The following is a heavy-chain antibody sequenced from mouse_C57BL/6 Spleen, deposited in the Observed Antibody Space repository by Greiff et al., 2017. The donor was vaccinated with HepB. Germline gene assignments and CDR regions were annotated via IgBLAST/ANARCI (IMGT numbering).Heavy chain of an antibody. J-gene: IGHJ3*01. CDR2: IDPSDSYT. Sequence: QVQLQQPGAELVMPGASVKLSCKASGYTFTSYWMHWVKQRPGQGLEWIGEIDPSDSYTNYNQKFKGKSTLTVDKSSSTAYMQLSSLTSEDSAVYYCARNDGSSLFAYWGQGTLVTFSA. V-gene: IGHV1-69*01. D-gene: IGHD1-1*01. CDR1: GYTFTSYW. CDR3: ARNDGSSLFAY.